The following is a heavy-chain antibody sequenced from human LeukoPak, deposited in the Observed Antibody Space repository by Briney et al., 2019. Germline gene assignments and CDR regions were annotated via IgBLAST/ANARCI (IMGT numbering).Heavy chain of an antibody. CDR1: GYTFTGYY. Sequence: EASVKVSCKASGYTFTGYYMHWVRQAPGQGLEWMGRINPNSGGTNYAQKFQGRVTMTRDTSISTAYMELSRLRSDDTAVYYCARGIAGYSSGHYFDYWAREPWSPSPQ. V-gene: IGHV1-2*06. D-gene: IGHD6-19*01. J-gene: IGHJ4*02. CDR3: ARGIAGYSSGHYFDY. CDR2: INPNSGGT.